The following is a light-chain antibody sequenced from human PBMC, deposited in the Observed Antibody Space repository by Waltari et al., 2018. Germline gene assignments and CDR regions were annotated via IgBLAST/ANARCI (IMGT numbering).Light chain of an antibody. V-gene: IGLV2-23*02. J-gene: IGLJ2*01. CDR1: SSDVGNYKR. Sequence: QSALTQPASVSGSPGQSITISCTGTSSDVGNYKRVSWYHQHPGKAPKLMIYAVRKRPSGVSDRFSGSKSGDMASLTISGLQPEDEAEYFCSSYAGSSKGVFGGGTKVTVL. CDR2: AVR. CDR3: SSYAGSSKGV.